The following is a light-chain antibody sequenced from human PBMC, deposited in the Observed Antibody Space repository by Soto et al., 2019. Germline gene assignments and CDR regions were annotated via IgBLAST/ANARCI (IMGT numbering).Light chain of an antibody. CDR3: CSYAGTVAYV. Sequence: QTVLTQPASVSGSPGQSITTSCTGTTTDIGNYNLVSWYQLVPGKAPKFIIFEVSNRPSGVSDRFSGSKSGNTASLTISGLQADDEADYYCCSYAGTVAYVFGTGTKVTVL. V-gene: IGLV2-23*02. J-gene: IGLJ1*01. CDR1: TTDIGNYNL. CDR2: EVS.